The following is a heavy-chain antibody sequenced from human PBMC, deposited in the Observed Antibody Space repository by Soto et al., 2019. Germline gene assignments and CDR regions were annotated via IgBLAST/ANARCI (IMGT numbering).Heavy chain of an antibody. D-gene: IGHD2-8*02. CDR1: GFTFSSYE. CDR3: ARGNTGDYYYYYIDV. V-gene: IGHV3-48*03. J-gene: IGHJ6*03. CDR2: ISSSGSTI. Sequence: WGSLRLSCAASGFTFSSYEMNWVRQAPGKGLEWVSYISSSGSTIYYADSVKGRFTIARDNAKNSLYLQMNSLRAEAAAVYSCARGNTGDYYYYYIDVWGKGTTVTVSS.